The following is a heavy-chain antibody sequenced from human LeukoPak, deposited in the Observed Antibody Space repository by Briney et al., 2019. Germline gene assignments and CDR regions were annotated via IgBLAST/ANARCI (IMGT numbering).Heavy chain of an antibody. J-gene: IGHJ4*02. CDR2: ISSSSLYI. D-gene: IGHD3-9*01. Sequence: GGSLRLSCAASGFTFSSYSMNWVRQAPGKGLEWVSSISSSSLYIYYADSVKGRFTISRDNSKNTLYLHMNSLRAEDTAVYYCASVRTAGYYWGQGTLVTVSS. V-gene: IGHV3-21*04. CDR1: GFTFSSYS. CDR3: ASVRTAGYY.